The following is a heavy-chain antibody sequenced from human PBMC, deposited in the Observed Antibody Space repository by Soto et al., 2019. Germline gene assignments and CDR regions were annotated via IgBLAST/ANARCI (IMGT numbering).Heavy chain of an antibody. CDR2: INPSGGST. V-gene: IGHV1-46*03. CDR1: GYTFTSYY. D-gene: IGHD2-15*01. CDR3: ACFYCSGGSCYSVSF. J-gene: IGHJ4*02. Sequence: ASVKVSCKASGYTFTSYYMHWVRQAPGQGLEWMGIINPSGGSTSYAQKFQGRVTMTRDTSTSTVYMELSSLRSEDTAVYYCACFYCSGGSCYSVSFWGQGTLVPVSS.